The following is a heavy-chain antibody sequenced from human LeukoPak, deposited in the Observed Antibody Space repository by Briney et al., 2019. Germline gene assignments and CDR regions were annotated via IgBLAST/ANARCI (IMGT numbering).Heavy chain of an antibody. V-gene: IGHV3-30-3*01. D-gene: IGHD1-26*01. CDR2: ISYDGSNK. CDR3: ARDRGGRYYVDY. Sequence: GGSLRLSCATSGFTFSSYAMHWVRQAPGKGLARVAVISYDGSNKYYADSVKGRFTISRDNSNNTLYLQMNSLSAEDTAVYYCARDRGGRYYVDYWGQRALVAVSS. J-gene: IGHJ4*02. CDR1: GFTFSSYA.